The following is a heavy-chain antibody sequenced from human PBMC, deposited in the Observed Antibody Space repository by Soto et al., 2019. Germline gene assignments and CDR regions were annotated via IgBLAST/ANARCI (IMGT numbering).Heavy chain of an antibody. CDR1: GGTFSSYA. CDR3: ARDPTRSILGGGYFDL. D-gene: IGHD2-8*02. J-gene: IGHJ2*01. CDR2: IIPIFGTA. Sequence: QVQLVQSGAEVKKPGSSVKVSCKASGGTFSSYAISWVRQAPEQGLEWMGGIIPIFGTANYAQKFQGRVTITADESTSTAYMELSSLRSEDTAVYYCARDPTRSILGGGYFDLWGRGTLVTVSS. V-gene: IGHV1-69*01.